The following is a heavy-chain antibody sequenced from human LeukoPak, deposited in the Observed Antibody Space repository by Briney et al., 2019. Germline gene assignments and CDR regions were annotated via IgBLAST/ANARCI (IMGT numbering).Heavy chain of an antibody. CDR3: ARDVFYGMDV. D-gene: IGHD3-10*01. V-gene: IGHV4-59*01. J-gene: IGHJ6*02. CDR2: IYYSGST. Sequence: SETLSLTCAVYGGSFSGYYWSWIRQPPGKGLEWIGYIYYSGSTNYNPSLKSRVTISVDTSKNQFSLKLSSVAAADTAVYYCARDVFYGMDVWGQGTTVTVSS. CDR1: GGSFSGYY.